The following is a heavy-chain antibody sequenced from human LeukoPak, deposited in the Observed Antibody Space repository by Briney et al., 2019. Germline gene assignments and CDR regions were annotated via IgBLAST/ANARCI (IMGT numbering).Heavy chain of an antibody. V-gene: IGHV7-4-1*02. Sequence: PGASVKVSCKASGYTFNKYAINWVRQAPGQGLEWMGWINTNTGNPSYARDFTGRFVFSLDTSVSTTYLQISSLKAEDTAVYYCARGADYGDYTRFYWGQGTLVTVSS. D-gene: IGHD4-17*01. CDR3: ARGADYGDYTRFY. CDR1: GYTFNKYA. CDR2: INTNTGNP. J-gene: IGHJ4*02.